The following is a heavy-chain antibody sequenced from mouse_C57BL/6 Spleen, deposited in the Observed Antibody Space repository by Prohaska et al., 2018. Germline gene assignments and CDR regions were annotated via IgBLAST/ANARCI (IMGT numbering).Heavy chain of an antibody. V-gene: IGHV1-15*01. CDR3: TRGGDYDVHFDV. CDR2: IDPETGGT. D-gene: IGHD2-4*01. J-gene: IGHJ1*03. Sequence: GAELVRPGASVTLSCKASGYTFTDYEMHWVKQTPVHGLEWIGAIDPETGGTAYNQKFKGKAILTADKSSSTAYMELRSLTSEDSAVYYCTRGGDYDVHFDVWGTGTTVTVSS. CDR1: GYTFTDYE.